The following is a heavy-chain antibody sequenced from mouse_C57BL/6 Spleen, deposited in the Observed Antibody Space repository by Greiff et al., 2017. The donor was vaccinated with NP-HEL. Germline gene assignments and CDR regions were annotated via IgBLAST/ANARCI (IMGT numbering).Heavy chain of an antibody. CDR3: AGGSSYEGVAY. CDR2: IYPRDGST. Sequence: QVQLQQSGPELVKPGASVKLSCKASGYTFTSYDINWVKQRPGQGLEWIGWIYPRDGSTKYNEKFKGKATLTVDTSSSTAYMELHSLTSEDSAVYFCAGGSSYEGVAYWGQGTLVTVSA. J-gene: IGHJ3*01. CDR1: GYTFTSYD. D-gene: IGHD1-1*01. V-gene: IGHV1-85*01.